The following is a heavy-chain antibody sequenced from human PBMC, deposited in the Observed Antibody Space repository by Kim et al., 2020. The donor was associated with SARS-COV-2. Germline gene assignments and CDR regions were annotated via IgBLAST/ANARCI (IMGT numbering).Heavy chain of an antibody. Sequence: KRYTPSLRSRITITKDTSKNQVVLTLSNMDPVDTATYYCAHTIYGDYVFDFWGQGTLVTVSS. CDR3: AHTIYGDYVFDF. V-gene: IGHV2-5*01. CDR2: K. J-gene: IGHJ4*02. D-gene: IGHD4-17*01.